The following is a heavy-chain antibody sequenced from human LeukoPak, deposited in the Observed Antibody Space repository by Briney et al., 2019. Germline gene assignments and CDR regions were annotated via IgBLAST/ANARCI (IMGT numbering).Heavy chain of an antibody. J-gene: IGHJ5*02. CDR1: GGSISHSNYY. CDR3: ARSPFDP. Sequence: TSETLSLTCTVSGGSISHSNYYWAWIRQPPGKGLEWIASIYYNGNTYYSPSLKSRVTISVDTSKNQFSLKLSSVTAADTAVYYCARSPFDPWGQGTLVTVSS. V-gene: IGHV4-39*07. CDR2: IYYNGNT.